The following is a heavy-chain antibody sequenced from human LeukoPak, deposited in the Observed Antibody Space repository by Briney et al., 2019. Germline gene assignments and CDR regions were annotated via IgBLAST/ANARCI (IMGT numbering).Heavy chain of an antibody. CDR1: GGSISSYY. Sequence: SSETLSLTCTVSGGSISSYYWSWIRQPPGKGLEWIGYIYYSGSTNYNPSLKSRVTISVDTSKNQFSLKLSSVTAPDTAVYYCARSGRYYDSSGLYYFDYWGQGTLVTVCS. J-gene: IGHJ4*02. D-gene: IGHD3-22*01. CDR3: ARSGRYYDSSGLYYFDY. CDR2: IYYSGST. V-gene: IGHV4-59*01.